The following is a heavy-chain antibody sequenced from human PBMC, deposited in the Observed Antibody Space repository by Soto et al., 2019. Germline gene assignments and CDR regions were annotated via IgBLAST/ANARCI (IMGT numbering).Heavy chain of an antibody. Sequence: QVQLVQSGAEVKKPGASVKVSCKASGYTFTSYDINWVRQATGQGLEWMGWMNPNSGNTGYAQKFQGRVTMTRNTSIRTAYMELSSLRSEDTAVYYCARGGTYYYCSGSYYNIDYWGQGTLVTVSS. D-gene: IGHD3-10*01. CDR1: GYTFTSYD. CDR2: MNPNSGNT. V-gene: IGHV1-8*01. CDR3: ARGGTYYYCSGSYYNIDY. J-gene: IGHJ4*02.